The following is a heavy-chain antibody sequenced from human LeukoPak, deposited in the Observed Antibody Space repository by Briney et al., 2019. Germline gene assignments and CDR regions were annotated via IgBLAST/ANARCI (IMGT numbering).Heavy chain of an antibody. CDR2: INPNSGGT. V-gene: IGHV1-2*04. J-gene: IGHJ4*02. CDR3: ARVLEGVWGFYFDY. Sequence: GASVTVSCKASGYTFTGYYMHWVRQAPGQGLEWMGWINPNSGGTNYAQKFQGWVTMTRDTSISTAYMELSRLRSDDTAVYYCARVLEGVWGFYFDYWGQGTLVTVSS. D-gene: IGHD2-21*01. CDR1: GYTFTGYY.